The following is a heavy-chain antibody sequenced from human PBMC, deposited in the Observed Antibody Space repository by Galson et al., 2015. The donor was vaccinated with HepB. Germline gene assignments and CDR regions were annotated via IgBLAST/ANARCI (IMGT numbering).Heavy chain of an antibody. CDR2: IYSGGST. J-gene: IGHJ4*02. CDR3: ARDNCSGGSCREDY. Sequence: SLRLSCAASGFTVSSNYMSWVRQAPGKGLEWVSVIYSGGSTYYADSVKGRFTISRDNSKNTLYLQMNSLRAEDTAVYYCARDNCSGGSCREDYWGQGTLVTVSS. V-gene: IGHV3-53*01. CDR1: GFTVSSNY. D-gene: IGHD2-15*01.